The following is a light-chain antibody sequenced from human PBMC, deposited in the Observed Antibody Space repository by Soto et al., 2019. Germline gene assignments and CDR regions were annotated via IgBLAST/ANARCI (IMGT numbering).Light chain of an antibody. CDR3: AAWDNSLGGRA. V-gene: IGLV1-47*01. CDR2: RNN. Sequence: QSVLTQPPSASGTPGQRVSISCSGSNSNIGSKYVYWYQQLPGTAPKLLMYRNNQRPSGVPDRFSGSKSGTSASLAISGLRSEDEADYYCAAWDNSLGGRAFGGGTKVTVL. J-gene: IGLJ2*01. CDR1: NSNIGSKY.